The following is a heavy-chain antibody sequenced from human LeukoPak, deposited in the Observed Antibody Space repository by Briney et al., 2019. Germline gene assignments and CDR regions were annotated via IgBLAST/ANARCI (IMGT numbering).Heavy chain of an antibody. CDR1: GFTFSSYW. J-gene: IGHJ4*02. Sequence: GGSLRLYCAASGFTFSSYWMSWVRQAPGKGREWVANIKQDGSEKYYVDSVKGRFTISRDNAKTSLYLQMNSLRAEDTAVYYCARDPYGDYYFDYWGQGTLVTVSS. V-gene: IGHV3-7*01. CDR2: IKQDGSEK. D-gene: IGHD4-17*01. CDR3: ARDPYGDYYFDY.